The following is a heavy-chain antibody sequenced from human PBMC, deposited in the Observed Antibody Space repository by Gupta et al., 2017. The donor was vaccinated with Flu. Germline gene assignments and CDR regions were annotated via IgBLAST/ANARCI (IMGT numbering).Heavy chain of an antibody. J-gene: IGHJ4*02. D-gene: IGHD1-26*01. CDR1: GFTFSDHY. CDR2: TRNKANSYTT. V-gene: IGHV3-72*01. CDR3: ARGASGTYLGYFDY. Sequence: EVQLVESGGGLVQPGGSLRLSCAASGFTFSDHYMDWVRQAPGKGLEWVGRTRNKANSYTTEYAASVKGRFTISRDDSKNSLYLQMNSLKTEDTAVYYCARGASGTYLGYFDYWGQGTLVTVSS.